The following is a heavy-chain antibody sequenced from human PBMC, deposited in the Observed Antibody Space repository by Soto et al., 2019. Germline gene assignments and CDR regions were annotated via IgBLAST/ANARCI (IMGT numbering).Heavy chain of an antibody. CDR2: IYYSGST. Sequence: TSETLSLTCTVSGGSISSSSYYWGWIRQPPGRGLEWIGSIYYSGSTYYNPSLKSRVTISVDTSKNQFSLKLSSVTAADTAVYYCAAPGKVYGDFDYWGQGTLVTVSS. V-gene: IGHV4-39*01. J-gene: IGHJ4*02. D-gene: IGHD3-10*01. CDR3: AAPGKVYGDFDY. CDR1: GGSISSSSYY.